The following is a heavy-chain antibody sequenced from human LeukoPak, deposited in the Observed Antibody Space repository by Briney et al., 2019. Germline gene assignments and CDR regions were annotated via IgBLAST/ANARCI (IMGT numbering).Heavy chain of an antibody. Sequence: SETLSLTCAVYGGSFSGYYWSWIRQPPGKGLEWIGEINHSGSTNYNPSLKSRVTISVDTSKNQFSLKLSSVTAADTAVFYCARFIAMGYYFDYWGQGTLVTVSS. CDR2: INHSGST. D-gene: IGHD5-18*01. CDR1: GGSFSGYY. J-gene: IGHJ4*02. V-gene: IGHV4-34*01. CDR3: ARFIAMGYYFDY.